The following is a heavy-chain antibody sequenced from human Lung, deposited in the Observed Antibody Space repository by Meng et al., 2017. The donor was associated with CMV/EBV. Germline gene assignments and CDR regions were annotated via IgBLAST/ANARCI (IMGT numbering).Heavy chain of an antibody. V-gene: IGHV1-2*06. CDR2: INPNSGGT. CDR1: FTGYY. CDR3: ARDLGYSSGWSGGGNWFDP. Sequence: FTGYYMHWGRQAPGQGLEWMGRINPNSGGTNYAQKFQGRVTMTRDTSISTAYMELSRLRSDDTAVYYCARDLGYSSGWSGGGNWFDPWGQGTLVTVSS. D-gene: IGHD6-19*01. J-gene: IGHJ5*02.